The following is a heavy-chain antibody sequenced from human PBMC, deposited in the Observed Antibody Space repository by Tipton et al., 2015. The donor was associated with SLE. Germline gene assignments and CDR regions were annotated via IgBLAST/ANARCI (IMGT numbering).Heavy chain of an antibody. D-gene: IGHD3-16*01. CDR1: GFTFSDYE. Sequence: SLRLSCAASGFTFSDYEMTWVRQAPGKGLEWVANIKPDATQKSYLDSVKGRFTISRDNHKTSLYLEMNSLRGEDTAVYYCARDHTMIRGTQYYYGMDVWGQGTTVTVSS. CDR2: IKPDATQK. J-gene: IGHJ6*02. V-gene: IGHV3-7*01. CDR3: ARDHTMIRGTQYYYGMDV.